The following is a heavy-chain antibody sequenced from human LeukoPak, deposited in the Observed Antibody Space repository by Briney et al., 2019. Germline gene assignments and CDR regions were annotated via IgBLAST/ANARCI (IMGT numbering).Heavy chain of an antibody. Sequence: GGSLRLSCAASGFTFSSYAMSWVRQAPGEGLEWVSAISGSGGSTYYADSVKGRFTISRDNSKNTLYLQMNSLRAEDTAVYYCAKDFLTYYYDSSGYDVGPFDYWGQGTLVTVSS. V-gene: IGHV3-23*01. CDR2: ISGSGGST. CDR1: GFTFSSYA. D-gene: IGHD3-22*01. J-gene: IGHJ4*02. CDR3: AKDFLTYYYDSSGYDVGPFDY.